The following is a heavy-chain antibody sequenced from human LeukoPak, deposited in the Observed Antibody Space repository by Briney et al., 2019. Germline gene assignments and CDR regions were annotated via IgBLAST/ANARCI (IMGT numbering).Heavy chain of an antibody. CDR2: IGYDGSKE. CDR1: GFTFSAYG. V-gene: IGHV3-33*01. CDR3: ARDWNGSPAYDTFDF. J-gene: IGHJ3*01. Sequence: GGSLRLSCAVSGFTFSAYGMHWVRQAPGKGLEWVAVIGYDGSKEYYLDAVKGRFTISRDNSKNTLFLQMNSQRVDDTAVYYCARDWNGSPAYDTFDFWGRGTMVTVSS. D-gene: IGHD1-26*01.